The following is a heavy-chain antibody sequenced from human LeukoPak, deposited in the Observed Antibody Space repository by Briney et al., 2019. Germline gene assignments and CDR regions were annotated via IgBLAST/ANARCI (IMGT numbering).Heavy chain of an antibody. D-gene: IGHD4-11*01. CDR1: GGSISSGGYY. V-gene: IGHV4-31*03. Sequence: PSETLSLTCTVSGGSISSGGYYWSWIRQHPGKGLEWIGYIYYSGSTYYNPSLKSRVTISVDTSKNQFSLKLSSVTAADTAVYYCARGGLYYSNLSIRSHFDYWGQGTLVTVSS. J-gene: IGHJ4*02. CDR2: IYYSGST. CDR3: ARGGLYYSNLSIRSHFDY.